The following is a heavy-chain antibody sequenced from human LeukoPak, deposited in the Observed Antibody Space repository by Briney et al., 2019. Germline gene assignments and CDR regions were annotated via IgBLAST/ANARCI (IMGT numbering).Heavy chain of an antibody. CDR1: GFDFSHHY. CDR2: ISPDGGVS. D-gene: IGHD1-1*01. V-gene: IGHV3-7*03. Sequence: PGGSLRLSCAASGFDFSHHYMTWVRQAPGKGPEWVAKISPDGGVSQYVDSVKGRFTISRDNSKNSLSLHMSSLRVEDTALYFCAKEEFWRFDVWGQGTLVTVS. CDR3: AKEEFWRFDV. J-gene: IGHJ4*02.